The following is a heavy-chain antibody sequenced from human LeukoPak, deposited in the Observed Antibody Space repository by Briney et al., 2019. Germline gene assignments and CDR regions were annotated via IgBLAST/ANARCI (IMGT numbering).Heavy chain of an antibody. CDR2: ISGSGGST. J-gene: IGHJ3*02. CDR3: AKLYRQYQSNDAFDI. CDR1: GFTFSSYA. V-gene: IGHV3-23*01. Sequence: GGSLRLSCAASGFTFSSYAMSWVRQAPGKELEWVSAISGSGGSTYYADSVKGRFTISRDNSKNTLYLQMNSLRAEDTAVYYCAKLYRQYQSNDAFDIWGQGTMVTVSS. D-gene: IGHD2-2*01.